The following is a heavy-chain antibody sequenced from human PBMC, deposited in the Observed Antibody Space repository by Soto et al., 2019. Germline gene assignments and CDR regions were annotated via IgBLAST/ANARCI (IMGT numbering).Heavy chain of an antibody. J-gene: IGHJ5*02. D-gene: IGHD1-26*01. V-gene: IGHV4-34*01. CDR1: GGSFIGYD. CDR2: INHSGST. CDR3: ARESGRYPNTWFAP. Sequence: SETLCVSWAVEGGSFIGYDGSWIRQPPGKGLEWIGEINHSGSTNHNSSLKSRVTISVDTSKNQFSLKLSSVTAADTAVYYCARESGRYPNTWFAPRGQGTLVTVSS.